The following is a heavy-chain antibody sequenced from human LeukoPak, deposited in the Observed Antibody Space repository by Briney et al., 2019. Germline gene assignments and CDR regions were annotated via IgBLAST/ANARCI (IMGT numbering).Heavy chain of an antibody. CDR2: ARYRGKT. D-gene: IGHD3-22*01. V-gene: IGHV4-39*01. Sequence: SETLSLTCTVSGGSISRRISYWGWLRQPPGTGLEGIARARYRGKTYYNPSLKSRVTMSLDTSKNQFSLRRTSVTAADTAVYSCARHYYDSSGLAYYFDYWGQGTLVTVSS. J-gene: IGHJ4*02. CDR1: GGSISRRISY. CDR3: ARHYYDSSGLAYYFDY.